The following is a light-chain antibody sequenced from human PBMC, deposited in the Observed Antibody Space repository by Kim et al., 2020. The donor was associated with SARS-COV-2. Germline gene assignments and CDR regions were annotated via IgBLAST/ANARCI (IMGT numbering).Light chain of an antibody. J-gene: IGLJ2*01. V-gene: IGLV3-21*04. Sequence: SYELTQPPSVSVAPGKTARITCGGNNIGSKSVHWYQQKPGQAPVLVIYHDSDRPSGIPERFSGSNSGNTATLTISRVEVGDEADYYCQVWDSSSDHPVFG. CDR2: HDS. CDR1: NIGSKS. CDR3: QVWDSSSDHPV.